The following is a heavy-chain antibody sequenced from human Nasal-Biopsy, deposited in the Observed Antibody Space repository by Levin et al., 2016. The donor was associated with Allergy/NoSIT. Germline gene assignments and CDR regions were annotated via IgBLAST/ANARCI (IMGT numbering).Heavy chain of an antibody. CDR2: INPSGGNT. CDR1: GNTFTTYY. Sequence: ASVKVSCKASGNTFTTYYIHWVRQAPGQGLEWMGIINPSGGNTSYAQKFQGRVTMTRDTSTGTVYMELSSLRSEDTAVYYCAPSSGWYFGSWWGQGTLVIVSS. CDR3: APSSGWYFGSW. J-gene: IGHJ4*02. V-gene: IGHV1-46*01. D-gene: IGHD6-19*01.